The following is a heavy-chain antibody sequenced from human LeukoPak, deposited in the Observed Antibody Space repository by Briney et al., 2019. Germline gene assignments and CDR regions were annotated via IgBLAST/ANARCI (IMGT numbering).Heavy chain of an antibody. CDR2: ISGSGGST. Sequence: GGSLRLSCAASGFTFSSYAMSWVRQAPGKGLEWVSAISGSGGSTYYADSVKGRFTISRDNSKNTLYLQMNSLRAEDTAVYYCAKDRHVVGANWGFRSYNYFDYWGQGTLVTVSS. D-gene: IGHD7-27*01. CDR3: AKDRHVVGANWGFRSYNYFDY. V-gene: IGHV3-23*01. CDR1: GFTFSSYA. J-gene: IGHJ4*02.